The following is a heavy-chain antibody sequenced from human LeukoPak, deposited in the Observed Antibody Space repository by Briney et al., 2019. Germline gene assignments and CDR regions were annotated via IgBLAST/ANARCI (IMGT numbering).Heavy chain of an antibody. J-gene: IGHJ4*02. D-gene: IGHD3-10*01. CDR1: GFTFSNAW. CDR2: ISGSGGST. CDR3: AKAESGPFDY. V-gene: IGHV3-23*01. Sequence: GGSLRLSCAASGFTFSNAWMSWVRQAPGKGLEWVSAISGSGGSTYYADSVKGRFTISRDNSKNTLYLQMNSLRAEDTAVYYCAKAESGPFDYWGQGTLVTVSS.